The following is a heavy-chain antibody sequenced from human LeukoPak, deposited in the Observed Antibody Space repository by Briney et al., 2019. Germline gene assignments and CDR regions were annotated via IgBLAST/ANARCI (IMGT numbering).Heavy chain of an antibody. J-gene: IGHJ4*02. CDR1: GGSISSYY. V-gene: IGHV4-59*01. D-gene: IGHD3-10*01. Sequence: PSETLSLTCTVSGGSISSYYWSWIRQPPGKGLEWIGYIYYSGSTNYNPSLKSRVTISVDTSKNQFSLKLSSVTAADTAVYYCAREDHMVRGVIFDYWGQGTLVTVSS. CDR3: AREDHMVRGVIFDY. CDR2: IYYSGST.